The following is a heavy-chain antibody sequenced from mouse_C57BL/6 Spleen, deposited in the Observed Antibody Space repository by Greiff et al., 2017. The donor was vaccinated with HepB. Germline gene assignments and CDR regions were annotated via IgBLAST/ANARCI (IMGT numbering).Heavy chain of an antibody. CDR1: GFTFSSYG. V-gene: IGHV5-6*01. CDR3: ARSPYYYGSSYRGFAY. CDR2: ISSGGSYT. J-gene: IGHJ3*01. D-gene: IGHD1-1*01. Sequence: EVQLQESGGDLVKPGGSLKLSCAASGFTFSSYGMSWVRQTPDKRLEWVATISSGGSYTYYPDSVKGRFTISRDNAKNTLYLQMSSLKSEDTAMYYCARSPYYYGSSYRGFAYWGQGTLVTVSA.